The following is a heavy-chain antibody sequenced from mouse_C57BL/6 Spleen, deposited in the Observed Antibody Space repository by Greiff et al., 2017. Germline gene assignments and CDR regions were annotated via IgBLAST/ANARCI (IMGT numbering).Heavy chain of an antibody. CDR3: ARSPRYGCGDERFAY. D-gene: IGHD1-1*01. V-gene: IGHV1-64*01. CDR2: FHPNSGGT. J-gene: IGHJ3*01. Sequence: VQLQQPGAELVKPGASVKLSCKASGYTFTSYCMHWVKQRPGQGLEWIGMFHPNSGGTNYNEKFKSKATLTVDKSSSPTYLQLSSLTSEDAAVYDCARSPRYGCGDERFAYWGQGTLVTVSA. CDR1: GYTFTSYC.